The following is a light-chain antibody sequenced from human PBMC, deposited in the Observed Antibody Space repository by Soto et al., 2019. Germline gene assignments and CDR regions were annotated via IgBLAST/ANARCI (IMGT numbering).Light chain of an antibody. V-gene: IGKV3-11*01. CDR2: DAS. J-gene: IGKJ1*01. CDR1: QSVSSY. Sequence: EIVLTQSPATLSLSPGERATLSCRASQSVSSYLAWYQQKPGQGPRLLIYDASNRATGIPARFSGSGSGTDFTLTISSLEPEDFAFYYCQHRYNWPRTFGQGTKVEIK. CDR3: QHRYNWPRT.